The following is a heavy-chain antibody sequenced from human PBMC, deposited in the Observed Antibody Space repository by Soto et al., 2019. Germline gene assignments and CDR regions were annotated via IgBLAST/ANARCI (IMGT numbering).Heavy chain of an antibody. D-gene: IGHD3-10*01. CDR3: AKDAFAYLVRGVTPGMDV. CDR1: GFTFSSYG. Sequence: QVQLVESGGGVVQPGRSLRLSCAASGFTFSSYGMHWVRQAPGKGLEWVAVISYDGSNKYYADSVKGRFTISRDNSKKTLYMHMNSLTAEDTAVYYCAKDAFAYLVRGVTPGMDVWGQGTTVTVSS. J-gene: IGHJ6*02. V-gene: IGHV3-30*18. CDR2: ISYDGSNK.